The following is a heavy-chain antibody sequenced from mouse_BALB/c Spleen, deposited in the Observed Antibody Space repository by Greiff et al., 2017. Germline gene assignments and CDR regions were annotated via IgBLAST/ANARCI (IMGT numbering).Heavy chain of an antibody. CDR3: ARDYYGSSYGGYFDV. Sequence: VESGGGLVKPGGSLKLSCAASGFTFSDYYMYWVRQTPEKRLEWVATISDGGSYTYYPDSVKGRFTISRDNAKNNLYLQMSSLKSEDTAMYYCARDYYGSSYGGYFDVWGAGTTVTVSS. CDR2: ISDGGSYT. D-gene: IGHD1-1*01. J-gene: IGHJ1*01. V-gene: IGHV5-4*02. CDR1: GFTFSDYY.